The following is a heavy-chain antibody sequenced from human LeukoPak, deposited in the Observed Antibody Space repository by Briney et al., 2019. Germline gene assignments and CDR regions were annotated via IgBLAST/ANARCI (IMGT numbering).Heavy chain of an antibody. CDR3: AREARYCSSSSCDYFDY. CDR1: GFTFSSYA. V-gene: IGHV3-21*01. J-gene: IGHJ4*02. CDR2: ISSSSSYI. D-gene: IGHD2-2*01. Sequence: GGSLRLSCAASGFTFSSYAMNWVRQAPGKGLEWVSSISSSSSYIYQADSVKGRFTISRDNAKNSLYLQMNSLRAEDTAVYYCAREARYCSSSSCDYFDYWGQGTLVTVSS.